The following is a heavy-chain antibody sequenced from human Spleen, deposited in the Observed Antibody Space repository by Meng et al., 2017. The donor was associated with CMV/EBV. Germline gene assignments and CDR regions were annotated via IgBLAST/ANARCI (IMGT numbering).Heavy chain of an antibody. V-gene: IGHV4-59*12. CDR1: GGSISSYY. J-gene: IGHJ6*02. CDR2: IYSSGST. D-gene: IGHD2-2*02. CDR3: AREGGNCSSTSCYTGVSNGMDV. Sequence: SETLSLTCTVSGGSISSYYWNWIRQPPGKGLEWIGSIYSSGSTNSNPSLKSRVTISVDTSKTQFSLKLRSVTAADTAVYYCAREGGNCSSTSCYTGVSNGMDVWGQGTTVTVSS.